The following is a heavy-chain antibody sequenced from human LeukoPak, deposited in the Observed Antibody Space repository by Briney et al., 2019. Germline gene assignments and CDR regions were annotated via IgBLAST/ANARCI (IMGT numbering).Heavy chain of an antibody. D-gene: IGHD3-16*01. V-gene: IGHV3-33*07. CDR1: GFTFSQYW. Sequence: GGSLRLSCAASGFTFSQYWMSWVRQAPGKGLEWVAVIWYDGSNKYYADSVKGRFTISRDNSKNTLYLQMNSLRAEDTAVYYCARDGGGDSNYYYYYMDVWGKGTTVTVSS. CDR2: IWYDGSNK. CDR3: ARDGGGDSNYYYYYMDV. J-gene: IGHJ6*03.